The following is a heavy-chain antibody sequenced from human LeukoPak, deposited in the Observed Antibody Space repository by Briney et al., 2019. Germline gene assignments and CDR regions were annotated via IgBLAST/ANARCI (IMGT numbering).Heavy chain of an antibody. CDR3: AKHYYDSSGSHFDY. D-gene: IGHD3-22*01. J-gene: IGHJ4*02. Sequence: PGGSLRLSCAASGFTFSSYAMSWVRQAPGKGLEWVSAISGSGGSTYYADSVKGRFTISRDNSRNTLFLQMNSLRAEDTAIYYCAKHYYDSSGSHFDYWGQGTLVTVSS. V-gene: IGHV3-23*01. CDR1: GFTFSSYA. CDR2: ISGSGGST.